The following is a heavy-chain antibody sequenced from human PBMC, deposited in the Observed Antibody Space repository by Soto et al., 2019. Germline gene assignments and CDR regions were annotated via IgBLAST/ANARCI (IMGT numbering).Heavy chain of an antibody. D-gene: IGHD6-19*01. V-gene: IGHV4-39*01. J-gene: IGHJ4*02. CDR2: IYYSGST. CDR1: GGSISSSSYY. Sequence: PSETLSLTCTVSGGSISSSSYYWGWIRQPPGKGLEWIGSIYYSGSTYYNPSLKSRVTISVDTSKNQFSLKLSSVAAADTAVYYCARNGAVARDFDYWGQGTLVTVSS. CDR3: ARNGAVARDFDY.